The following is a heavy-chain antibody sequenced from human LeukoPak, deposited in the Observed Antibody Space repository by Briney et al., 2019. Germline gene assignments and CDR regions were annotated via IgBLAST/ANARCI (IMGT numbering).Heavy chain of an antibody. CDR2: ISYSGST. V-gene: IGHV4-59*08. CDR1: GASISNSY. Sequence: PSETLSLTCTVSGASISNSYWSWLRQPPGKGLEWIGYISYSGSTNYNPSLKSRVTISVDTSNKKLSLKMTSVTAADTAVYYCARQYSGSYSYYVYWGQGTLVTVSS. J-gene: IGHJ4*02. CDR3: ARQYSGSYSYYVY. D-gene: IGHD3-10*01.